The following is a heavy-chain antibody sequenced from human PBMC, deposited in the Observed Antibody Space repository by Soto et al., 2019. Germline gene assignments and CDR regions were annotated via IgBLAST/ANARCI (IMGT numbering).Heavy chain of an antibody. CDR2: INHGGST. J-gene: IGHJ4*02. CDR1: GGSFSGYY. V-gene: IGHV4-34*01. CDR3: ARGGLTTPRPFDY. Sequence: QVQLQQWGAGLLKPSETLSLTCAVYGGSFSGYYWSWIRQPTGKGLEWHGEINHGGSTNYNQSLKSRVTISVDTSKNQFSLKLSSVTAADTAVYYCARGGLTTPRPFDYWGQGTLVTVSS. D-gene: IGHD4-4*01.